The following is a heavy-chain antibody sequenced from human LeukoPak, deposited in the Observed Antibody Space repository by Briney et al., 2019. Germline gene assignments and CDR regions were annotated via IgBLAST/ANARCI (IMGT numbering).Heavy chain of an antibody. Sequence: GGSLRLSCAASGFTFRNYAVVWVRQAPGKGLEWVSAITGSGATTYYADSVRGRFTIYRDNSKNTLYLQMNSLRGEDTAVYYCARAAYYYDSSGYYFDYWGQGTLVTVSS. CDR2: ITGSGATT. D-gene: IGHD3-22*01. CDR3: ARAAYYYDSSGYYFDY. J-gene: IGHJ4*02. CDR1: GFTFRNYA. V-gene: IGHV3-23*01.